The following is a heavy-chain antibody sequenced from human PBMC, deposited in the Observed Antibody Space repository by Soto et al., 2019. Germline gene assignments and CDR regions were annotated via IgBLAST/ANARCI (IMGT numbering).Heavy chain of an antibody. V-gene: IGHV6-1*01. CDR1: GDSVSSDSVT. Sequence: PSQTLSLTCAISGDSVSSDSVTWNWIRQSPSRGLEWLGRTYYRSKWYSDYALSVKSRVTINADMSKNQVSLQLNSVTPEDTAVYYCARDRDYGDYYGMDVWGQGTTVTSP. CDR2: TYYRSKWYS. D-gene: IGHD4-17*01. CDR3: ARDRDYGDYYGMDV. J-gene: IGHJ6*02.